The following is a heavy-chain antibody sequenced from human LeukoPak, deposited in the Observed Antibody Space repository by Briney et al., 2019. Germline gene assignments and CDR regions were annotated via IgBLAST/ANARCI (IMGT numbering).Heavy chain of an antibody. CDR2: INPSGGST. Sequence: VASVKVSCKTSGYTFISYAMHWVRQAPGQGLEWMGIINPSGGSTSYAQKFQGRVTMTRDTSTSTVYMELSSLRSEDTAVYYCAREPRPEPELRGLYYYYGMDVWGQGTTVTVSS. V-gene: IGHV1-46*01. D-gene: IGHD1-7*01. CDR3: AREPRPEPELRGLYYYYGMDV. CDR1: GYTFISYA. J-gene: IGHJ6*02.